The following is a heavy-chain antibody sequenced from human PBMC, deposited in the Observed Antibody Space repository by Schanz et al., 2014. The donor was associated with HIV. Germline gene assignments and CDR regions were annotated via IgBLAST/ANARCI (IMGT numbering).Heavy chain of an antibody. CDR2: IWFDGTQK. J-gene: IGHJ4*02. CDR3: AKDRFEHFYYSSGPYDYFDY. D-gene: IGHD3-22*01. V-gene: IGHV3-33*03. CDR1: GFTFRNYG. Sequence: QVQLVESGGGVVQPGKSLRLSCAASGFTFRNYGIHWVRQAPGKGLSWVAVIWFDGTQKIYADSVKGRFTISRDDSANTVHLQMSSVRAEDTAVYYCAKDRFEHFYYSSGPYDYFDYWGQGTLVTVSS.